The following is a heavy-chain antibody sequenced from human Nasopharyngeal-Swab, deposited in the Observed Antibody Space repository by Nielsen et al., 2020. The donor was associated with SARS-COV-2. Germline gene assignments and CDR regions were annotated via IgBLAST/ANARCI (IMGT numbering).Heavy chain of an antibody. D-gene: IGHD3-10*01. CDR3: ARSRRYYYGSGAVSDYYYGMDV. J-gene: IGHJ6*02. CDR2: ISSSSSYI. V-gene: IGHV3-21*01. CDR1: GFTFSSYS. Sequence: GGSLRLSCAASGFTFSSYSMNWVRQAPGKGLEWVSSISSSSSYIYYADSVKGRFTISRDNAKNSLYLQMNSLRAEDTAVYYCARSRRYYYGSGAVSDYYYGMDVWGQGTTVTVSS.